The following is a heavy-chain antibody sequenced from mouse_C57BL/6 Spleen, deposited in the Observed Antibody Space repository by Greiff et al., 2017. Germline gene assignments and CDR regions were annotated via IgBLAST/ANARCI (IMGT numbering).Heavy chain of an antibody. D-gene: IGHD2-1*01. CDR1: GFSLTSYG. V-gene: IGHV2-6-1*01. CDR2: IWSDGST. CDR3: ARHSIYQSHYYAMDY. Sequence: VQGVESGPGLVAPSQSLSITCTVSGFSLTSYGVHWVRQPPGKGLEWLVVIWSDGSTTYNSALKSRLSISKDNSKSQVFLKMNSLQTDDTAMYYCARHSIYQSHYYAMDYWGQGTSVTVSS. J-gene: IGHJ4*01.